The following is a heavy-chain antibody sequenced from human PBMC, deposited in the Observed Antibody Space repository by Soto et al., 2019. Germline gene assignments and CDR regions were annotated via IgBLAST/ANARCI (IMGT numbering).Heavy chain of an antibody. CDR3: ASFYGYSSGWYFDY. Sequence: PGGSLRLSCAASGFTFSDYYMSWIRQAPGKGLEWVSYISSSGSTIYYVDSVKGRFTISRDNAKNSLYLQMNSLRAEDTAVYYCASFYGYSSGWYFDYWGQGTLVTVSS. CDR2: ISSSGSTI. J-gene: IGHJ4*02. CDR1: GFTFSDYY. V-gene: IGHV3-11*01. D-gene: IGHD6-19*01.